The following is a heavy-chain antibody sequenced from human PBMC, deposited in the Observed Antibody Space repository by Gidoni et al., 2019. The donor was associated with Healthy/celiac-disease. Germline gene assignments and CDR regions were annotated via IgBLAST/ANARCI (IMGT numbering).Heavy chain of an antibody. Sequence: EVQLVESGGGLVQPGGSLRISCAASRFTFSSYWMSWVRQAPGKGLEWVANIKQDGSEKYYVDSVKGRFTISRDNAKNSLYLQMNSLRAEDTAVYYCARVTYPSYYDILMGRGGYYYYGMDVWGQGTTVTVSS. J-gene: IGHJ6*02. CDR2: IKQDGSEK. CDR1: RFTFSSYW. D-gene: IGHD3-9*01. CDR3: ARVTYPSYYDILMGRGGYYYYGMDV. V-gene: IGHV3-7*01.